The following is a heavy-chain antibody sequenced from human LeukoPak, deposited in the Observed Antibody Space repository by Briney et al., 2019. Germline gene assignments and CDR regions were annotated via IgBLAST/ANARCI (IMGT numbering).Heavy chain of an antibody. CDR3: ARARPKLESPHAFDI. J-gene: IGHJ3*02. CDR2: IYSGGST. CDR1: GFTFSSYS. D-gene: IGHD4-23*01. Sequence: GGSLRLSCAASGFTFSSYSMNWVRQAPGKGLEWVSVIYSGGSTYYADSVKGRFTISRDNSKNTLYLQMNSLRAEDTAVYYCARARPKLESPHAFDIWGQGTMVTVSS. V-gene: IGHV3-53*01.